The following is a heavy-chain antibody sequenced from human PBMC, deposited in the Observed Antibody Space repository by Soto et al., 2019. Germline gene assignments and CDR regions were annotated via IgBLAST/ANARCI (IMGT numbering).Heavy chain of an antibody. D-gene: IGHD3-16*01. V-gene: IGHV3-15*01. CDR2: IKSKADRGTT. J-gene: IGHJ4*02. Sequence: EVQLVESGGGLVKPGGSLRLSCTVSGFIFSNALMSWVRQAPGKGLEWVGRIKSKADRGTTDYAAPVKGRFIISRNDSKDTLYLQMNGLKIEDTAVYYCTRDYDFDSWGQGTLVTVSS. CDR1: GFIFSNAL. CDR3: TRDYDFDS.